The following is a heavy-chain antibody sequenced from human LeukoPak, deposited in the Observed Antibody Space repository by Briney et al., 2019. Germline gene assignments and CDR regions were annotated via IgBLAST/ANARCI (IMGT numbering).Heavy chain of an antibody. J-gene: IGHJ6*03. CDR3: ARDFSSSSTVYYYYYMDV. D-gene: IGHD6-6*01. V-gene: IGHV4-38-2*02. Sequence: SETLSLTCTVSDYSISSGYYWGWVRQPPGKGLEWIGTISYSGTAYYSPSLKSRVTISLDTSKNQFSLKLSSVTAADTAIYYCARDFSSSSTVYYYYYMDVWGKGTTVTVSS. CDR1: DYSISSGYY. CDR2: ISYSGTA.